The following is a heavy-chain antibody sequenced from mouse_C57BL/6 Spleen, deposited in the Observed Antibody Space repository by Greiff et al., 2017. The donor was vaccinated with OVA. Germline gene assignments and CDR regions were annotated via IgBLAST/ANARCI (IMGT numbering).Heavy chain of an antibody. CDR2: ISNGGGST. D-gene: IGHD2-5*01. Sequence: EVHLVESGGGLVQPGGSLKLSCAASGFTFSDYYMYWVRQTPEKRLEWVAYISNGGGSTYYPDTVKGRFTISRDNAKNTLYLQMSRLKSEDTAMYYCARLDSNYPSWYFDVWGTGTTVTVSS. CDR1: GFTFSDYY. V-gene: IGHV5-12*01. J-gene: IGHJ1*03. CDR3: ARLDSNYPSWYFDV.